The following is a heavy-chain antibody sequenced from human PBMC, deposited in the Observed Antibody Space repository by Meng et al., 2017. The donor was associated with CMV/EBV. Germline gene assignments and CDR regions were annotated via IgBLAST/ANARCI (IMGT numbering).Heavy chain of an antibody. CDR2: IYYSGST. CDR1: GGSISSYY. J-gene: IGHJ4*02. CDR3: ARDRVDGITGTTSGYDY. Sequence: SETLSLTCTVSGGSISSYYWSWIRQPPGKGLEWIGYIYYSGSTNYNPSLKSRVTISVDTSKNQFSLKLSSVTVADTAVYYCARDRVDGITGTTSGYDYWGQGTLVTVSS. V-gene: IGHV4-59*01. D-gene: IGHD1-7*01.